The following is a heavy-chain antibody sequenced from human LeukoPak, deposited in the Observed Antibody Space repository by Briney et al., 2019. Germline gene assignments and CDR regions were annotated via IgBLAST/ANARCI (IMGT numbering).Heavy chain of an antibody. V-gene: IGHV3-23*01. CDR1: GFSFSTYG. CDR3: AKRGSSGYPSNFDL. Sequence: PGGSLRLSCAASGFSFSTYGMSWVRQASGKGLEWVSTISGSGGNTYYAADSVKGRFTISRDNSKNTLYLQMNSLRAEDTAVYYCAKRGSSGYPSNFDLWGRGTLVTVSS. J-gene: IGHJ2*01. D-gene: IGHD3-22*01. CDR2: ISGSGGNT.